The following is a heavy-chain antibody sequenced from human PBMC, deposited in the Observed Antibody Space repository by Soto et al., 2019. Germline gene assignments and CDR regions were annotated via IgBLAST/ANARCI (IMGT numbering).Heavy chain of an antibody. V-gene: IGHV3-33*08. CDR2: IWYDGSNK. CDR3: ARDLRCSSTSCYTWDYYYGMDV. CDR1: VFTFSSYG. Sequence: GPLRLSCAAPVFTFSSYGMHWVREAPGKGLEWVAVIWYDGSNKYYADSVKGRFTISRDNSKNTLYLQMNSLRAEDTAVYYCARDLRCSSTSCYTWDYYYGMDVWGQGTTVTVSS. D-gene: IGHD2-2*02. J-gene: IGHJ6*02.